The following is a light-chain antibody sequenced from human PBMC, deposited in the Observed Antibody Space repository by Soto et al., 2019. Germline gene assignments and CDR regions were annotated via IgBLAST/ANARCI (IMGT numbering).Light chain of an antibody. CDR2: AAA. V-gene: IGKV1-6*01. CDR1: QGIRND. Sequence: AIQMTQSPSSLSASVGDRVTITCRASQGIRNDLGWYQQKPGKAPKLLIYAAASLQSGVPSRVSGSGSGTDFTLTISSLQPEDFATYYCLQDYNYPWTFGQGTKVEIK. CDR3: LQDYNYPWT. J-gene: IGKJ1*01.